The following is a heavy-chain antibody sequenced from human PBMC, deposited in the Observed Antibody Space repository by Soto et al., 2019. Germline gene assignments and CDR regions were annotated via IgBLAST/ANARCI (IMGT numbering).Heavy chain of an antibody. CDR2: MEPSTGRT. V-gene: IGHV1-8*01. CDR1: GYSFTSLD. D-gene: IGHD1-26*01. J-gene: IGHJ4*02. Sequence: GASVQVSCEASGYSFTSLDSNWVRQTAGQGLEWMGWMEPSTGRTGYAQKFQGRVTMTRDTSINTAYMELTTLTSDDTAFYYCARGVSAGVDYWGQGTLVTVSS. CDR3: ARGVSAGVDY.